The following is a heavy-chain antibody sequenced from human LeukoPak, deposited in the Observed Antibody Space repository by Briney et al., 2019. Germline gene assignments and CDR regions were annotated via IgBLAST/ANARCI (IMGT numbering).Heavy chain of an antibody. Sequence: GGSLRLSCAASGFTFTNAWMTWVRQAPGKGLEWVGRIKSKGDGETTDYAAPVKGRFIMSRDDAKATLYLQMNSLNAEDTAVYYCATDLGLTMIRGVIVHWGQGGLVTVSS. CDR1: GFTFTNAW. D-gene: IGHD3-10*01. CDR3: ATDLGLTMIRGVIVH. J-gene: IGHJ4*02. V-gene: IGHV3-15*01. CDR2: IKSKGDGETT.